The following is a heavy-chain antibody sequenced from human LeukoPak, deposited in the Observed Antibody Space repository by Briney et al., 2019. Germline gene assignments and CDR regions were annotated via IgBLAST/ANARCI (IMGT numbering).Heavy chain of an antibody. Sequence: GGSLRLSCAASGFTFSSFWMSWVRQAPGRGLEWVATIRQDGSQKYYLDSVKGRFTISRDNAKNSLYLQMNSLRAEDTAVYDCARESDHSVSQVDFDLWGQGTMVTVSS. CDR3: ARESDHSVSQVDFDL. CDR2: IRQDGSQK. J-gene: IGHJ3*01. CDR1: GFTFSSFW. D-gene: IGHD1-14*01. V-gene: IGHV3-7*01.